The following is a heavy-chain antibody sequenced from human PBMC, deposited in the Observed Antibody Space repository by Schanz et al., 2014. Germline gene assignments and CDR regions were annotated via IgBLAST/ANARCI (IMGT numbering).Heavy chain of an antibody. CDR2: INAHTGNT. D-gene: IGHD3-10*01. CDR1: GYIFGSHG. Sequence: QVQLVQSGAEVKKPGASVKVSCKASGYIFGSHGMTWVRQAPGQGPELMGWINAHTGNTQYAQKFQGRVNMTRDTVTTTVHLELARLRTDDTAIYYCARFHIATYDYNSPGAFDIWGQGTRVTVSS. CDR3: ARFHIATYDYNSPGAFDI. J-gene: IGHJ3*02. V-gene: IGHV1-18*01.